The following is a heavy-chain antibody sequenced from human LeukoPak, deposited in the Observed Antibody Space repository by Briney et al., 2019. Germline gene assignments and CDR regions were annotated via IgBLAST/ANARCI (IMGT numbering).Heavy chain of an antibody. D-gene: IGHD1-1*01. V-gene: IGHV4-4*01. J-gene: IGHJ4*02. Sequence: SETLSLTCAVSGGSISNSNWWNWVRQPPGKGLEWIGDIYHSGSTNYNPSLKSRVTISVDKSKNQFSLKLSSVTAADTAVYCCARAPNWKHFDYWGQGTLVTVSS. CDR1: GGSISNSNW. CDR3: ARAPNWKHFDY. CDR2: IYHSGST.